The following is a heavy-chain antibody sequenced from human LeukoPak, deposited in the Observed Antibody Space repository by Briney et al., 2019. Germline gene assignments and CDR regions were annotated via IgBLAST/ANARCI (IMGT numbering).Heavy chain of an antibody. CDR1: GFTFISYW. CDR3: ARDAPGNTALDY. D-gene: IGHD5-18*01. Sequence: PGGSLRLSCAASGFTFISYWMHWVRQAPGKGLVWVSRINGYGSSTDFADSVKGRFTISRDNAKNTLYLQMNSLRAEDTAVYYCARDAPGNTALDYWGQRTLVTVSS. J-gene: IGHJ4*02. CDR2: INGYGSST. V-gene: IGHV3-74*01.